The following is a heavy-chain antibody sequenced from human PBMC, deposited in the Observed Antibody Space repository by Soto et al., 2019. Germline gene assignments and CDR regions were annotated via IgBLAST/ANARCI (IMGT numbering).Heavy chain of an antibody. V-gene: IGHV3-30*18. CDR3: AKDRGALRWSEEHYYFDY. CDR1: GFTFSSYG. J-gene: IGHJ4*02. CDR2: ILYDGSKK. Sequence: ILSCAASGFTFSSYGMHLVRQAPGKGLEWVAVILYDGSKKYYADSMKGRFTISRDNSKNTLYLQMNSLRAEDTALYYCAKDRGALRWSEEHYYFDYWGRGSLVTVSS. D-gene: IGHD4-17*01.